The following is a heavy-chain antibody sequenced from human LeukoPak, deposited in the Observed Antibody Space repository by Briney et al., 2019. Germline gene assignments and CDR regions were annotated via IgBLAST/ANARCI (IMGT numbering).Heavy chain of an antibody. CDR3: AKAYGELLFPDY. J-gene: IGHJ4*02. CDR2: ISWDGGST. Sequence: GGSLRLSCAASGFTFDDYTMHWVRQAPGKGLEWVSLISWDGGSTYYADSVKGRFTISRDNSKNSLYLQMSSLRTEDTALYYCAKAYGELLFPDYWGQGTLVTVSS. V-gene: IGHV3-43*01. CDR1: GFTFDDYT. D-gene: IGHD3-10*01.